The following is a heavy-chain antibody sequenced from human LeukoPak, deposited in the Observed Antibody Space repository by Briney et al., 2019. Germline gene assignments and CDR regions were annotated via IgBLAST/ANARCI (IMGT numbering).Heavy chain of an antibody. CDR3: ARDGYNRGRPSLDAFDI. CDR2: ISGSGGST. D-gene: IGHD5-24*01. Sequence: GGSLRLSCAASGFTFSSYAMSWVRQAPGKGQEWVSAISGSGGSTYYADSVKGRFTISRDNSKNTLYLQMNSLRAEDTAVYYCARDGYNRGRPSLDAFDIWGQGTMVTVSS. J-gene: IGHJ3*02. CDR1: GFTFSSYA. V-gene: IGHV3-23*01.